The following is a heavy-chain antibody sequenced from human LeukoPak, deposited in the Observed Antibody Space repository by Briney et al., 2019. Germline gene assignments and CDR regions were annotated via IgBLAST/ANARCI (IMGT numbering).Heavy chain of an antibody. Sequence: PGGSLRLSCAASGFTVSSNYMSWVRQAPGKGLEWVSGISWNSGSIGYADSVKGRFTISRDNAKNSLYLHMNSLRAEDTALYYCAKALGYCSSTSCYNWFDPWGQGTLVTVSS. V-gene: IGHV3-9*01. J-gene: IGHJ5*02. CDR3: AKALGYCSSTSCYNWFDP. D-gene: IGHD2-2*01. CDR1: GFTVSSNY. CDR2: ISWNSGSI.